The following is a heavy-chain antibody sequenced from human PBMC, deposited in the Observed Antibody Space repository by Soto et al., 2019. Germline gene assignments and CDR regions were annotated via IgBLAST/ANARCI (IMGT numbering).Heavy chain of an antibody. CDR2: VSAFNGNT. D-gene: IGHD6-19*01. J-gene: IGHJ6*03. Sequence: QDQLVQSGAEVKKPGASVTVSCKASGYSFTNYGVTWVRQAPGQGLEWMGWVSAFNGNTHYAQNLEGRVTMTTDASTSTAYMELRSLRADDTAVYYCARDRGVAPRVAGNTHYYYYTDVWGKGTTVTVS. V-gene: IGHV1-18*01. CDR1: GYSFTNYG. CDR3: ARDRGVAPRVAGNTHYYYYTDV.